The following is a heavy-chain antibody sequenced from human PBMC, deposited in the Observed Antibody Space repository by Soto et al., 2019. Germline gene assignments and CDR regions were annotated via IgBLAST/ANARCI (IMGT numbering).Heavy chain of an antibody. J-gene: IGHJ4*02. CDR1: GFTFSSYG. D-gene: IGHD4-17*01. V-gene: IGHV3-30*18. CDR3: AKDHNHGVDY. CDR2: ISYDGSNK. Sequence: QVQLVESGGGVVQPGRSLRLSCAASGFTFSSYGMHWVRQAPGKGLEWVAVISYDGSNKYYADSVKGRFTISRDNSKNTLYLQMNSLRAEDTAVYYCAKDHNHGVDYWGPGTLVTVSS.